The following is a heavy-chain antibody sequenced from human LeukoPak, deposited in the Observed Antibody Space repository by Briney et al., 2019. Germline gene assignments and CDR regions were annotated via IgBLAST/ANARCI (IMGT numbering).Heavy chain of an antibody. CDR1: GFTFSSYG. Sequence: GRSLRLSCAASGFTFSSYGMHWVRQAPGKGLEWVAVISYDGSNKYYADSVKGRFTISRDNSKNTLYLQMNSLRAEDTAVYYCAKGHRSYFDYWGQGTLFTVSS. CDR3: AKGHRSYFDY. J-gene: IGHJ4*02. CDR2: ISYDGSNK. V-gene: IGHV3-30*18.